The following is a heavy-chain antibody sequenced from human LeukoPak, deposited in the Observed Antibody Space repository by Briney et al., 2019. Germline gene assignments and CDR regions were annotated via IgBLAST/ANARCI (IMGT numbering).Heavy chain of an antibody. J-gene: IGHJ5*02. Sequence: SETLSLTCAVYGGSFSGYYWSWIRQPPGKGLEWIGEINHSGSTNYNPSLKSRVTISVDTSKNQFSLKLSSVTAADTAVYYCARRYSPNWFDPWGQGTLVTVSS. CDR3: ARRYSPNWFDP. D-gene: IGHD6-13*01. V-gene: IGHV4-34*01. CDR2: INHSGST. CDR1: GGSFSGYY.